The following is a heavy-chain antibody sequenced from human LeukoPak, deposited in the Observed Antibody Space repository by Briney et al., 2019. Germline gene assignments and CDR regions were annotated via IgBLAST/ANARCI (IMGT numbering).Heavy chain of an antibody. CDR2: ISHDGSNK. J-gene: IGHJ3*02. Sequence: LTGGSLRLSCAASGFTFSSYGMHWVRQAPGKGLEWVAAISHDGSNKYSADSVKGRFTISRDNSKNTLYLQMNSLRADDTAVYCCAGLDAAMPDAFDIWGQGTTVTVSS. D-gene: IGHD5-18*01. V-gene: IGHV3-30*19. CDR1: GFTFSSYG. CDR3: AGLDAAMPDAFDI.